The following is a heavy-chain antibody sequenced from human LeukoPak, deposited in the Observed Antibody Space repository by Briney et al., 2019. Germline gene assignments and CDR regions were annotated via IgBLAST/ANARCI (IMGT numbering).Heavy chain of an antibody. CDR2: ISTYNDNT. CDR3: ARDADSSSPDYFDY. V-gene: IGHV1-18*01. J-gene: IGHJ4*02. D-gene: IGHD6-6*01. Sequence: ASVKVSCKASGYTFTSSGVSWVRQAPGQGLEWMGWISTYNDNTNYAQNLQGRVTLTTDTSTSTAYMGLRNLRSDDTAVYYCARDADSSSPDYFDYWGQGTLVTVSS. CDR1: GYTFTSSG.